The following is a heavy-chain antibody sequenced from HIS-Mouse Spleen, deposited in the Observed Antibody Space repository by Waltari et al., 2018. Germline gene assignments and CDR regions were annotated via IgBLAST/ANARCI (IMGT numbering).Heavy chain of an antibody. V-gene: IGHV2-70*15. CDR1: GFSLSTSGMC. CDR3: ARIAEGYSSGWYAFDY. CDR2: IDWDDDK. J-gene: IGHJ4*02. Sequence: QVTLRESGPALVKPTQTLTLTCTFSGFSLSTSGMCVSWIRQPPGKALEWLARIDWDDDKYYSTSIKTRLTISKETSKNQVVLTMTNMDPVDTATYYCARIAEGYSSGWYAFDYWGQGTLVTVSS. D-gene: IGHD6-19*01.